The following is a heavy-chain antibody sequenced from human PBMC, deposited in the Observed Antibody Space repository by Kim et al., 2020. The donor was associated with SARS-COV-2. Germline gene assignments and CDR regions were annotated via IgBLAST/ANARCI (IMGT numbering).Heavy chain of an antibody. J-gene: IGHJ3*02. CDR3: ARLPFAWDGNAFDI. CDR2: MYYGGST. Sequence: PGNGLEWIGYMYYGGSTSYNPSLKSRLTISVDTSKNQFSLKLSSVTAADTALYYCARLPFAWDGNAFDIWGQGTMVTVSS. D-gene: IGHD1-26*01. V-gene: IGHV4-59*08.